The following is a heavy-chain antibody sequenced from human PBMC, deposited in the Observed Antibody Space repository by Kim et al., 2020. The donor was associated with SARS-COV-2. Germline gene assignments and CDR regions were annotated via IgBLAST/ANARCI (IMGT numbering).Heavy chain of an antibody. D-gene: IGHD5-18*01. CDR1: GFTFSNFA. CDR3: VKDVDPVMVRPHFDY. Sequence: GGSLRFSCSASGFTFSNFAIHWVRQAPGKGLEYVSGISANGDSTYSRDSMKGRFTVSRDISRNTVNLQMSSLTTEDTAMYYCVKDVDPVMVRPHFDYWGRGTLVSVSS. CDR2: ISANGDST. J-gene: IGHJ4*02. V-gene: IGHV3-64D*09.